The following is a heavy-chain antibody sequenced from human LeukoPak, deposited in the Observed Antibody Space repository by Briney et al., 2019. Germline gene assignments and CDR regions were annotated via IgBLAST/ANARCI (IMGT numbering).Heavy chain of an antibody. CDR2: ITSDSRYM. CDR1: GFTFSTYN. J-gene: IGHJ5*02. V-gene: IGHV3-21*04. D-gene: IGHD1-26*01. Sequence: PGGSLRLSCAASGFTFSTYNMNWVRQAPGKGLEWVSSITSDSRYMYYADSVKGRFTISRDNSKNTLYLQMNSLRVEDTAVYYCAKKYSTGLDPWGQGTLVTVSS. CDR3: AKKYSTGLDP.